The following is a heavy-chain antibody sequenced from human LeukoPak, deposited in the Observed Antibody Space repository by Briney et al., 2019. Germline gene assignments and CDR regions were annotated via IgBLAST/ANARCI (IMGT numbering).Heavy chain of an antibody. J-gene: IGHJ6*04. CDR3: AKSTRAVMAMMDV. D-gene: IGHD3-16*01. Sequence: GGSLRLSCAASGFTFSSYSRNWVRQAPGQGLEWVSSISSRTTYIYHADSVKGRFTISRDNAKNSLFLQMNSLRAEDTAVYFCAKSTRAVMAMMDVWGKGTTVTVSS. CDR2: ISSRTTYI. CDR1: GFTFSSYS. V-gene: IGHV3-21*01.